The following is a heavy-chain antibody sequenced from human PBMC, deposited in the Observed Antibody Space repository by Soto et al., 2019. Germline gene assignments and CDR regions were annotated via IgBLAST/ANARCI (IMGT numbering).Heavy chain of an antibody. V-gene: IGHV1-2*04. J-gene: IGHJ3*02. CDR3: ARGLVRYYYGSGSEFDAFDI. CDR1: GYTFTRYG. D-gene: IGHD3-10*01. Sequence: GASVKVSCKASGYTFTRYGISWVRQAPGQGLEWMGWINPNSGGTNYAQKFQGWVTMTRDTSISTAYMELSRLRSDDTAVYYCARGLVRYYYGSGSEFDAFDIWGQGTMVTVSS. CDR2: INPNSGGT.